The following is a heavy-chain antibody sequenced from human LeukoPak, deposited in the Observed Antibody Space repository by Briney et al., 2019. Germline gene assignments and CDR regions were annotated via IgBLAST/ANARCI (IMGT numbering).Heavy chain of an antibody. CDR3: AKERQEGATPFDY. Sequence: GGSLRLSCAASGFTFSSYGMHWVRQAPGKGLEWVAFIRYDTRNEYYADSVEGRFTVSRDNSKDTLYLQMNSLRGEDTAVYYCAKERQEGATPFDYWGQGSLVTVSS. CDR2: IRYDTRNE. D-gene: IGHD1-26*01. CDR1: GFTFSSYG. J-gene: IGHJ4*02. V-gene: IGHV3-30*02.